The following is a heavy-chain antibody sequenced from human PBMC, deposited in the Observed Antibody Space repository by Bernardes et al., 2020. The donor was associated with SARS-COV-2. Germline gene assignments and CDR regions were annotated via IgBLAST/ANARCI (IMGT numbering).Heavy chain of an antibody. D-gene: IGHD3-9*01. CDR3: ARVDAVRYLTWSEYFFDY. CDR2: ITSSSSYK. V-gene: IGHV3-21*04. J-gene: IGHJ4*02. CDR1: EFTFSSYA. Sequence: GGSLRLSCAASEFTFSSYAMSWVRQAPGKGLEWVSSITSSSSYKYYADSVKGRFTISRDNAKNSLYLQMNSLRAEDTAVYYCARVDAVRYLTWSEYFFDYWGQGTLVTVSS.